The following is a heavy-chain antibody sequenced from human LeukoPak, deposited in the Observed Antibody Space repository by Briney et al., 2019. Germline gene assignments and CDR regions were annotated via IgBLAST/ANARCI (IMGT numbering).Heavy chain of an antibody. V-gene: IGHV1-2*06. CDR1: GYTFTGYY. CDR2: INPNSDGT. D-gene: IGHD6-13*01. CDR3: ARGPPYSSSLNWFDP. J-gene: IGHJ5*02. Sequence: GASVKVSCKASGYTFTGYYMHRVRQAPGQGLEWMGRINPNSDGTNYAQKFQGRVTMTRDTSISTAYMEVSRLRSDDTAVYYCARGPPYSSSLNWFDPWGQGTQVTVSS.